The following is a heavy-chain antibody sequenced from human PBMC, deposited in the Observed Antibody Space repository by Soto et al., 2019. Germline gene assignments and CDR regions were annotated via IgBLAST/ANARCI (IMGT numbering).Heavy chain of an antibody. Sequence: SVKVSGKASGGTFSSYAISWLLQAPGQGFEWMRGISPIFPTANYAQKFQGRAPITADESTSTAYVELSSLRSEYTAVYYCAAVDYEDVWGQGTTVT. CDR1: GGTFSSYA. D-gene: IGHD4-17*01. J-gene: IGHJ6*02. CDR3: AAVDYEDV. CDR2: ISPIFPTA. V-gene: IGHV1-69*13.